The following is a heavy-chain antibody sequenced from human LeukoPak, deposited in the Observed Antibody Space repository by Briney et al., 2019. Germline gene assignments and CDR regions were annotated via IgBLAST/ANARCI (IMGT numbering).Heavy chain of an antibody. V-gene: IGHV3-9*03. CDR1: GFTFDDHA. CDR3: AKGGHGGSGSYYYFDY. D-gene: IGHD3-10*01. Sequence: PGGSLRLSCGASGFTFDDHAMHWVRQAPGKGLEWVSGITWNSDTVAYADSVKGRFTIARDNARNSLYLQMNSLRAEDMALYYCAKGGHGGSGSYYYFDYWGQGTLVTVSS. CDR2: ITWNSDTV. J-gene: IGHJ4*02.